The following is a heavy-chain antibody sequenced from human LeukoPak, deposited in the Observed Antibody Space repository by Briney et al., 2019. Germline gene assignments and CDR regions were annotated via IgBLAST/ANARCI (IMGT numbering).Heavy chain of an antibody. D-gene: IGHD3-9*01. CDR2: ISYDGNNK. J-gene: IGHJ4*02. CDR3: ARSYYDILTVDY. Sequence: GRSLRLSCAASGFTFSSYAVHWVRQAPGKGLGWVAVISYDGNNKYYADSVKGRFTISRDNSKNTLYLQMNSLRAEDTAVYYCARSYYDILTVDYWGQGTLVTVSS. V-gene: IGHV3-30-3*01. CDR1: GFTFSSYA.